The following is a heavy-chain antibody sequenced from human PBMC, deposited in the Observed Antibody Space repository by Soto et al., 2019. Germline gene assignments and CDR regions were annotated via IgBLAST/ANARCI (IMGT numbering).Heavy chain of an antibody. CDR3: ARGLTMGQLPSHFDL. V-gene: IGHV4-61*01. CDR1: GGSVSNDNFY. D-gene: IGHD3-16*01. J-gene: IGHJ5*02. Sequence: SETLSLTCTVSGGSVSNDNFYWSWIRQPPGKGLEWIGYVHSSGITNYNPSLKRRVTISVDTSRNQFSLRLSSVTAADTAVYYCARGLTMGQLPSHFDLWGQGTLATVSS. CDR2: VHSSGIT.